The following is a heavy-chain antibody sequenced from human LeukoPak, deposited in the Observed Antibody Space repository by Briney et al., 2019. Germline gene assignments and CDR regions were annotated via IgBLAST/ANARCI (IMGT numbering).Heavy chain of an antibody. V-gene: IGHV7-4-1*02. J-gene: IGHJ4*02. CDR2: INTNTGNP. CDR3: ARGESEWELPTSYFDY. D-gene: IGHD1-26*01. Sequence: GASVKVSCKASGYTFTSYAMNWVRQAPGQGLEWMGWINTNTGNPTYAQGFTGRFVFSLDTSVSTAYLQISSLKAEDTAVYYCARGESEWELPTSYFDYWGQGTLVTVSS. CDR1: GYTFTSYA.